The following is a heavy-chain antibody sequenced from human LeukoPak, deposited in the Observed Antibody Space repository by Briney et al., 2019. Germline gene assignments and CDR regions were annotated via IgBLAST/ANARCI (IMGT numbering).Heavy chain of an antibody. Sequence: SETLSLTCTVSGVSISSTTYSWGWLRQPPGKGLEWIGSVYYSGKTYYNPSLKSRVNISLDTSKNQFSLNLTSVTAADTAVYYCARGPWTGTSVPGGYWGQGTLVTVSS. CDR3: ARGPWTGTSVPGGY. V-gene: IGHV4-39*07. CDR1: GVSISSTTYS. J-gene: IGHJ4*02. D-gene: IGHD3-10*02. CDR2: VYYSGKT.